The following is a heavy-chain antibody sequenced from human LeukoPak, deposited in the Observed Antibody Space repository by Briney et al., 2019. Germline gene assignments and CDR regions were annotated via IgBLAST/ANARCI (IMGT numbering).Heavy chain of an antibody. D-gene: IGHD2-15*01. J-gene: IGHJ4*02. Sequence: SETLSLTCTVSGGSISSYYWSWIRQPQGNGLEWIGYIYHGGSTNYNPSLKSRVTISVDTSKNQFSLKLSSVTATDTAVYYCARAGPLCSGGRCYDYWGQGTPVTVSS. CDR3: ARAGPLCSGGRCYDY. CDR1: GGSISSYY. CDR2: IYHGGST. V-gene: IGHV4-59*01.